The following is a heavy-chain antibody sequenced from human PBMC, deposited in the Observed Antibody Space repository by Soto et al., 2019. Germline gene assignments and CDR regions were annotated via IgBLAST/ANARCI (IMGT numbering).Heavy chain of an antibody. CDR3: ARVRSSSWKYFQH. D-gene: IGHD6-13*01. CDR2: ISYDGSNK. CDR1: GFTFSSYA. V-gene: IGHV3-30-3*01. Sequence: GGSLRLSCAASGFTFSSYAMHWVRQAPGKGLEWVAVISYDGSNKYYADSVKGRFTISRDNSKNTLYLQMNSLRAEDTAVYYCARVRSSSWKYFQHWGQGTLVTVPS. J-gene: IGHJ1*01.